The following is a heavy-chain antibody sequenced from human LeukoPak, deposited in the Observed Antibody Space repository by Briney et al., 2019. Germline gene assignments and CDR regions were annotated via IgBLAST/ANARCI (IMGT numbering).Heavy chain of an antibody. J-gene: IGHJ4*02. Sequence: HPGGSLRLSCAASGFTFSSYSMNWVRQAPGKGLVWVARINPGGSSITYADSVKGRFTISRDNAKNTLYLQMDSLRAEGTGVYYCARSNQADDYWGQGTLVTVSS. V-gene: IGHV3-74*01. D-gene: IGHD1-14*01. CDR1: GFTFSSYS. CDR2: INPGGSSI. CDR3: ARSNQADDY.